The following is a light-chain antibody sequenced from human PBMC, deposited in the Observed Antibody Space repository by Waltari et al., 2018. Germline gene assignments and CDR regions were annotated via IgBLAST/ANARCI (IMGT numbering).Light chain of an antibody. CDR2: DAS. J-gene: IGKJ1*01. CDR3: QQYGSSPRT. V-gene: IGKV3-20*01. CDR1: QSVSSNY. Sequence: EIVLTQSPGTLSLSPGDRAPLSCRASQSVSSNYLAWYQHKPGQAPILVIYDASTRATGIPDRFSGSGSGTDFTLTISRLEPEDFAVYYCQQYGSSPRTFGQGTKVEIK.